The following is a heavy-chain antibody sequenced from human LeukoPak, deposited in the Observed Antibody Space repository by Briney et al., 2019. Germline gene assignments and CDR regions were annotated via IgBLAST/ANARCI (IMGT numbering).Heavy chain of an antibody. CDR2: IIPILGIA. CDR1: GYTFTSYG. J-gene: IGHJ4*02. Sequence: SVKVSCKASGYTFTSYGISWVRQAPGQGLEWMGRIIPILGIANYAQKFQGRVTITADESTSTAYMELSSLRSEDTAVYYCARDTDYWGQGTLVTVSS. V-gene: IGHV1-69*04. CDR3: ARDTDY.